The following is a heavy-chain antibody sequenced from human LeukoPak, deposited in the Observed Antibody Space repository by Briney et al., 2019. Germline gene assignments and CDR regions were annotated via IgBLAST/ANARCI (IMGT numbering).Heavy chain of an antibody. CDR2: MSSDGSGSST. J-gene: IGHJ4*02. CDR1: GFTLSGSW. V-gene: IGHV3-74*03. Sequence: GGSLRLSCAASGFTLSGSWMHWVRQAPGKGLLWVSRMSSDGSGSSTMYADSVKGRFTISRDNAKNSLYLQMNSLRAEDTAVYYCARGHWFLWMTTVTSFDYWGQGTLVTVSS. D-gene: IGHD4-11*01. CDR3: ARGHWFLWMTTVTSFDY.